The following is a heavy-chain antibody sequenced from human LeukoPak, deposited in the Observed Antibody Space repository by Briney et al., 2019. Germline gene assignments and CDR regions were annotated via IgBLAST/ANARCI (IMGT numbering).Heavy chain of an antibody. D-gene: IGHD1-26*01. CDR1: GFTYSSYL. CDR2: INSDGSST. J-gene: IGHJ4*02. V-gene: IGHV3-74*01. Sequence: PGGSLRLSCAASGFTYSSYLMHWVRQAPGKGLVWVSRINSDGSSTNYADSVKGRFTISRDNAKNTLYLQMNSLRAEDTAVYYCAIMYSGVRGDFDYWGQGTLVTVSS. CDR3: AIMYSGVRGDFDY.